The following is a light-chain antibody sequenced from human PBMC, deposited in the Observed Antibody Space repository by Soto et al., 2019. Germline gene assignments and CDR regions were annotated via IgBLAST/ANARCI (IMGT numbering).Light chain of an antibody. CDR2: EVN. CDR3: SSYLNYNSEV. V-gene: IGLV2-8*01. CDR1: STDVGGYNY. Sequence: QSALTQPPSASGSPGESVTISCTGTSTDVGGYNYVSWYQRHPGKAPKLIIYEVNKRPSGVPDRFSGSKSSNTASLTVSGLQAEDEADYYCSSYLNYNSEVFGTGTKVTVL. J-gene: IGLJ1*01.